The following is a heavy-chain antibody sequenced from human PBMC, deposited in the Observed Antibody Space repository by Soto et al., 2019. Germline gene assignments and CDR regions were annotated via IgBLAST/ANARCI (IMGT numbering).Heavy chain of an antibody. CDR2: IIPIFGTA. Sequence: QVQLVQSGAEVKKPGSSVKVSCKASGVTFSSYAISWVRQAPGQGLEWMGGIIPIFGTANYAQKFQGRVTITADESTSTAYKELGSLRSEDTAVYYCARTYDSSGENAFDIWGQGTMVTASS. J-gene: IGHJ3*02. D-gene: IGHD3-22*01. CDR3: ARTYDSSGENAFDI. V-gene: IGHV1-69*01. CDR1: GVTFSSYA.